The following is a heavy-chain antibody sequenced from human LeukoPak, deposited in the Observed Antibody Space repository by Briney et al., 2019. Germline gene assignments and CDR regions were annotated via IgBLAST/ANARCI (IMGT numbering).Heavy chain of an antibody. V-gene: IGHV4-4*07. D-gene: IGHD5-24*01. CDR2: IYTSGST. CDR3: ARVSREMWYFDY. CDR1: GGPISSYY. J-gene: IGHJ4*02. Sequence: SETLSLTCTVSGGPISSYYWSWIRQPAGKGLEWIGRIYTSGSTNYNPSLKSRVTMSVDTSKNQFSLKLSSVTAADTAVYYCARVSREMWYFDYWGQGTLVTVSS.